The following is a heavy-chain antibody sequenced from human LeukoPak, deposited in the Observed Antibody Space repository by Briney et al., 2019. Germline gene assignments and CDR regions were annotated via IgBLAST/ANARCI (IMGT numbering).Heavy chain of an antibody. CDR1: GGSISSYY. CDR2: IYYSGST. Sequence: SETLSLTCTVSGGSISSYYWSWIRQPPGKGLEWIGYIYYSGSTNYNPSLKSRVTISAYTSKNQLSLKLSSVTAADTAVYYCARVGCSGGSCYPDYWGQGTLVTVSS. V-gene: IGHV4-59*01. J-gene: IGHJ4*02. CDR3: ARVGCSGGSCYPDY. D-gene: IGHD2-15*01.